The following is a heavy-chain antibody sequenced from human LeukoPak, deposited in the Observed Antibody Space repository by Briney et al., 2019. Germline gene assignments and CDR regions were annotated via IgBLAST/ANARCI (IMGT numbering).Heavy chain of an antibody. V-gene: IGHV4-30-2*01. D-gene: IGHD3-10*01. CDR3: VRGSSVTMVRGVIVTYGLDV. Sequence: SETLSLTCSVSGGSISSGGYYWSWIRQHPGKGLEWIGNIYHSGDTYYNPSLKNRLTISVDRLKNQFSLRLTSVTAADTAVYYCVRGSSVTMVRGVIVTYGLDVWGQGTTVTVSS. CDR2: IYHSGDT. J-gene: IGHJ6*02. CDR1: GGSISSGGYY.